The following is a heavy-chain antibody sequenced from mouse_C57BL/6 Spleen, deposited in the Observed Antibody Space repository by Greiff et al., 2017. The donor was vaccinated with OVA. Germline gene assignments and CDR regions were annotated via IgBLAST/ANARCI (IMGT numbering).Heavy chain of an antibody. J-gene: IGHJ4*01. CDR3: TRLGTTVDSSYAMDY. Sequence: QVQLKQSGAELVRPGASVTLSCKASGYTFTDYEVHWVKQTPVHGLEWIGAIDPETGGTAYNQKFKGKAILTADKSSSTAYMELRSLTSEDSAVYYCTRLGTTVDSSYAMDYWGQGTSVTVSS. CDR1: GYTFTDYE. V-gene: IGHV1-15*01. D-gene: IGHD1-1*01. CDR2: IDPETGGT.